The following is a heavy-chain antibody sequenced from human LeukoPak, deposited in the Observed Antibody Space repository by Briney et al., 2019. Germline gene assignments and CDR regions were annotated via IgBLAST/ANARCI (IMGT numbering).Heavy chain of an antibody. V-gene: IGHV5-51*01. Sequence: GESLKISXKASGYSFTNYWIDWVRQMPGKGLEWMVTIYPGNSETKHSPSFQGQVTISADKSISTAYLQWSSLKASDTAMYYCARHVFTAGRGGGYYHYMDVWGKGTTVTVSS. D-gene: IGHD1-1*01. J-gene: IGHJ6*03. CDR1: GYSFTNYW. CDR2: IYPGNSET. CDR3: ARHVFTAGRGGGYYHYMDV.